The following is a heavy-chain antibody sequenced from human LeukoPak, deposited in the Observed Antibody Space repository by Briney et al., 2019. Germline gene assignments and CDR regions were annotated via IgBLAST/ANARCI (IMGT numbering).Heavy chain of an antibody. Sequence: SETLFLTCAVYGGSFSGYYWSWIRQPPGKGLEWIGEINHSGSTNYNPSLKSRVTISVDTSKNQFSLKLSSVTAADTAVYYCARGGRSLRFLEWFDYWGQGTLVTVSS. CDR1: GGSFSGYY. D-gene: IGHD3-3*01. V-gene: IGHV4-34*01. CDR2: INHSGST. CDR3: ARGGRSLRFLEWFDY. J-gene: IGHJ4*02.